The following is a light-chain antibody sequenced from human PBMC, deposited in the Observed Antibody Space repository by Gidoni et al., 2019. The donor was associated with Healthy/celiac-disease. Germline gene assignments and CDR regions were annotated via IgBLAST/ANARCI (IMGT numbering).Light chain of an antibody. Sequence: DIQMTQSPSSLSASVGDRVTITCRASQSISSYLNWYQQKPGKAPKLLIYAASSLQSGVPSRFSGSGSGTDFTLTISSLQPEEFATYDCQQSYSTPLTFGGGTKVEIK. CDR3: QQSYSTPLT. V-gene: IGKV1-39*01. CDR2: AAS. CDR1: QSISSY. J-gene: IGKJ4*01.